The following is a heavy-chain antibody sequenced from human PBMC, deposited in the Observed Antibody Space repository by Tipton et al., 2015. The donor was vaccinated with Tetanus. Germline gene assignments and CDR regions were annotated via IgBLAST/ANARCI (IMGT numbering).Heavy chain of an antibody. V-gene: IGHV4-31*03. CDR2: IYYSGST. D-gene: IGHD1-26*01. CDR3: ARDQARGARGWNYFDC. J-gene: IGHJ4*02. Sequence: LVKPTQTLSLTCTVSGGSISSGGYYWSWIRQHPGKGLEWSGDIYYSGSTYYNPSLKSRVTISVDTSKNQFSLKLNSVTAADTAVYYCARDQARGARGWNYFDCWGQGTLVTVSS. CDR1: GGSISSGGYY.